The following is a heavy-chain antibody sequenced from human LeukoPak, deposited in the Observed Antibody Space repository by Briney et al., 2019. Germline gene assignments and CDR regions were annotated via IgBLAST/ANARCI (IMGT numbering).Heavy chain of an antibody. Sequence: GASVKVSCKASGFTFTSSAVQWVRQARGQRLEWIGWIVVGSGNTNYAQKFQERVTITRDMSTSTAYMELSSLRSEDTAVYYCAAAPRYCSSTSCYNDGGQGTLVTVSS. CDR1: GFTFTSSA. D-gene: IGHD2-2*02. CDR2: IVVGSGNT. CDR3: AAAPRYCSSTSCYND. J-gene: IGHJ4*02. V-gene: IGHV1-58*01.